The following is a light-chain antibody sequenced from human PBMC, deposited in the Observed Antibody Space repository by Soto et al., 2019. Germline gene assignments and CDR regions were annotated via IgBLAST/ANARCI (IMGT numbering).Light chain of an antibody. CDR2: TAS. J-gene: IGKJ4*01. CDR1: QSVAISF. CDR3: HKYGPSPLT. V-gene: IGKV3-20*01. Sequence: EIVLTQSPGTLSLSPGARATLSCRASQSVAISFIAWFQQKPGQPPRLLIYTASSRAPGIPDMFTASGSGTDFTLTISRLEPEDFAVYYCHKYGPSPLTFGGGTKVEI.